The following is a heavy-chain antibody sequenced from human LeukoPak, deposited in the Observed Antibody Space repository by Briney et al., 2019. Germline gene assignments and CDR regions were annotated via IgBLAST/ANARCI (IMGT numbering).Heavy chain of an antibody. CDR1: RFTFSSYA. Sequence: GSLRLSCAASRFTFSSYAMSWVRQAPGKGLEWVSAISGSGGITYYADSVKGRFTISRDNSKNTLYLQMNSLRAEDTAVYYCAKKSGVGATFDAFDIWGQGTMVTVSS. V-gene: IGHV3-23*01. D-gene: IGHD1-26*01. CDR3: AKKSGVGATFDAFDI. J-gene: IGHJ3*02. CDR2: ISGSGGIT.